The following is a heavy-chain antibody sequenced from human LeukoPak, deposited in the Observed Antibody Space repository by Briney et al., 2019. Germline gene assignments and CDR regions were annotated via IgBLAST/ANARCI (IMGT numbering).Heavy chain of an antibody. CDR2: IYTSGST. CDR1: GGSISSGSYY. CDR3: ARMWGYCSGGSCYWFDP. D-gene: IGHD2-15*01. V-gene: IGHV4-61*02. Sequence: PSETLSLTCTVSGGSISSGSYYWSWIRQPAGKGLEWIGRIYTSGSTNYNPSLKSRVTISVDTSKNQFSLKLSSVTAADTAVYYCARMWGYCSGGSCYWFDPWGQGTLVTVSS. J-gene: IGHJ5*02.